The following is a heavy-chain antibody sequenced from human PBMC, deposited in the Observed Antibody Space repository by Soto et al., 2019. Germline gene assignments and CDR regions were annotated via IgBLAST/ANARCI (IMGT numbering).Heavy chain of an antibody. CDR2: IYHSGTT. Sequence: TSETLSLTCAVSGGSISSGGYSWSWIRQPPGKGLEWIGYIYHSGTTYYNPSLKSRVTISVDTSKNQFSLKLSSVTAADTAVYYCARGLSDTHTAPDYWGQGTLVTVSS. V-gene: IGHV4-30-2*01. CDR1: GGSISSGGYS. J-gene: IGHJ4*02. CDR3: ARGLSDTHTAPDY. D-gene: IGHD2-2*02.